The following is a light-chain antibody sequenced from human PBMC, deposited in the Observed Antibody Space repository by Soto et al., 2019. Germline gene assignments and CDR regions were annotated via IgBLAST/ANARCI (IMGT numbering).Light chain of an antibody. CDR2: GAS. J-gene: IGKJ1*01. CDR3: QQYSSSSST. Sequence: EIVFTQSPGPLSLSPGERATLSCRASQSVTSNYLAWYQQKPGQTPSLLIYGASSRATGIPDRFSGSGSGTDFTLTISRLEPEDFAVYYCQQYSSSSSTFGQGTEVEIK. V-gene: IGKV3-20*01. CDR1: QSVTSNY.